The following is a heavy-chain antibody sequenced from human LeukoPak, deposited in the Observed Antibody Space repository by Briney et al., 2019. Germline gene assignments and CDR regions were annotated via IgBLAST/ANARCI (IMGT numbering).Heavy chain of an antibody. D-gene: IGHD4-17*01. CDR2: VYTSGST. V-gene: IGHV4-61*02. Sequence: SETLSLTCTVSGGSISSGTSYWSWIRQPAGKGLEWIGRVYTSGSTNYNPSLRSRVTISIDTSKNQFSLKLSSVTAADTAVYYCARGRTVTTSDIDYWGQGTLVTVSS. CDR1: GGSISSGTSY. J-gene: IGHJ4*02. CDR3: ARGRTVTTSDIDY.